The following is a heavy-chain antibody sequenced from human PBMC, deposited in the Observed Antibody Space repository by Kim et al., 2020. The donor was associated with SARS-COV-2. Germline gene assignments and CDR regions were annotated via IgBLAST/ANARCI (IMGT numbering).Heavy chain of an antibody. Sequence: GGSLRLSCAASGFTFSSYGMHWVRQAPGKGLEWVAVIWYDGSNKYYADSVKGRFTISRDNSKNTLYLQMNSLRAEDTAVYYCARDGTMVRGVIISNYYYYGMDDWGQGTTVTVSS. D-gene: IGHD3-10*01. CDR1: GFTFSSYG. CDR2: IWYDGSNK. CDR3: ARDGTMVRGVIISNYYYYGMDD. V-gene: IGHV3-33*01. J-gene: IGHJ6*02.